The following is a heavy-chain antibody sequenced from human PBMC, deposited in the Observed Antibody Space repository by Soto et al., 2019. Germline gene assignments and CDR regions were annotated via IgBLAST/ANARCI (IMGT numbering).Heavy chain of an antibody. V-gene: IGHV3-23*01. CDR2: ISGSGGST. CDR1: GFPFSSYA. J-gene: IGHJ4*02. Sequence: GGSLSLSCAASGFPFSSYAMSWVRQAPGKGLEWVSAISGSGGSTYYADSVKGRFTISRDNSKNTLYLQMNSLRAEDTAVYYCAKDDSSSSDFDYWGQGTLVTVSS. CDR3: AKDDSSSSDFDY. D-gene: IGHD6-6*01.